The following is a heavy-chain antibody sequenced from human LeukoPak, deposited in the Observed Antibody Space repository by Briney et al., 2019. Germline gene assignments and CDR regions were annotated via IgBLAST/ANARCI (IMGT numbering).Heavy chain of an antibody. CDR1: GFTFSSYS. CDR2: ISSSSSYI. V-gene: IGHV3-21*01. CDR3: ARDRSSSWYPLGYYYYYMDV. D-gene: IGHD6-13*01. J-gene: IGHJ6*03. Sequence: PGGSLRLSCAASGFTFSSYSMNWVRQAPGKGLEWVSFISSSSSYIYYADSLKGRFTISRDNAKNSLYLQMNSLRAEDTAVYYCARDRSSSWYPLGYYYYYMDVWGKGTTVTVSS.